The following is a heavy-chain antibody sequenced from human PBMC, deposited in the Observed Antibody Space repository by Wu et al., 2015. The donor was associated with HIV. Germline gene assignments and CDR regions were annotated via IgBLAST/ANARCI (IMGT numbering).Heavy chain of an antibody. Sequence: QVQLVQSGAEVKKPGASVKVSCKASGYTFTSYGISWVRQAPGQGLEWMGWISAYNGNTNYAQKLQGRVTMTTDTSTSTAYMELRSLRSDDTAVYYCARAIRSGSYYISGFVNFDYWGQGTLVTVSS. V-gene: IGHV1-18*01. D-gene: IGHD3-10*01. CDR2: ISAYNGNT. CDR3: ARAIRSGSYYISGFVNFDY. J-gene: IGHJ4*02. CDR1: GYTFTSYG.